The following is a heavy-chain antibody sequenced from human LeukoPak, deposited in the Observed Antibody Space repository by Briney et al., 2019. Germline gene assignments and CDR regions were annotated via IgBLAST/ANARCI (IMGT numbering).Heavy chain of an antibody. CDR1: GYTFSTYW. V-gene: IGHV3-74*01. CDR2: INEDGSST. Sequence: GGSLRLSCAASGYTFSTYWMHWIRQGPGKGLVWVSRINEDGSSTSYADSVRGRFTISRDNAKNTLYLQMNSLRAEDTAVYYCAKESYRGYPFDYWGQGTLVTVSS. CDR3: AKESYRGYPFDY. J-gene: IGHJ4*02. D-gene: IGHD6-25*01.